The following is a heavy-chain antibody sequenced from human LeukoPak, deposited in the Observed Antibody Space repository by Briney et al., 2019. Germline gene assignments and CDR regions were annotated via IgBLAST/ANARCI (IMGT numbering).Heavy chain of an antibody. V-gene: IGHV4-4*07. CDR1: GGSISSYY. D-gene: IGHD2-15*01. CDR2: IYTSGST. J-gene: IGHJ6*03. Sequence: SETLSLTCTVPGGSISSYYWSWIRQPAGKGLEWIGRIYTSGSTNYNPSLKSRVTMSVDTSKNQFSLKLSSVTAADTAVYYCARGRYCNGCSCLPRICYYYYYQDVLGKGTTVTVSS. CDR3: ARGRYCNGCSCLPRICYYYYYQDV.